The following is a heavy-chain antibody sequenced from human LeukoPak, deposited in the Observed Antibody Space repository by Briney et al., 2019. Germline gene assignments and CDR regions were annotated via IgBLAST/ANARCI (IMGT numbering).Heavy chain of an antibody. Sequence: TGRSLRLSCAASGFTFSSYGMHWVRQAPGKGLEWVAVISYDGSNKYYADSVKGRFTISRDNSKNTLYLQMNSLRAEDTAVYYCANGNFDWLSTHFDYWGQGTLVTVSS. CDR1: GFTFSSYG. CDR2: ISYDGSNK. D-gene: IGHD3-9*01. CDR3: ANGNFDWLSTHFDY. V-gene: IGHV3-30*18. J-gene: IGHJ4*02.